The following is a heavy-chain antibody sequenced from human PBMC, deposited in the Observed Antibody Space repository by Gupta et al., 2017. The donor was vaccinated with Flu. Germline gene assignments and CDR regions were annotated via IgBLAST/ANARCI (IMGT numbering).Heavy chain of an antibody. J-gene: IGHJ3*02. V-gene: IGHV3-73*01. CDR3: TRHTPQGVAAPI. CDR2: IRSRANNYAT. D-gene: IGHD3-10*01. Sequence: RQASGKWLEWVGRIRSRANNYATAYAASVKGRFTISRDDSKNTVSLQMNGLNTEDTAVYYCTRHTPQGVAAPIWGQWTMVSVSS.